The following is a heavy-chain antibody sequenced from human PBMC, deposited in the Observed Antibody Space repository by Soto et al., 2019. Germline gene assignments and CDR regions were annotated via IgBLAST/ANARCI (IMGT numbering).Heavy chain of an antibody. Sequence: QPGGSLRLSCAASGFTFSSYAMSWVRQAPGKGLEWVSAISGSGGSTYYADSVKGRFTISRDNSKNTLYLQMNSLRAEDTAVYYCAKTCGGDWWSEGDSYYFDYWGQGTLVTVSS. CDR2: ISGSGGST. CDR3: AKTCGGDWWSEGDSYYFDY. J-gene: IGHJ4*02. CDR1: GFTFSSYA. D-gene: IGHD2-21*02. V-gene: IGHV3-23*01.